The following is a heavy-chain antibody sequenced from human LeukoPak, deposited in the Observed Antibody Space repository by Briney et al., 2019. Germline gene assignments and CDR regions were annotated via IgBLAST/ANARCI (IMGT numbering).Heavy chain of an antibody. Sequence: GASVKVSCKASGYTFTSYGISWVRQAPGQGLEWMGWISAYNGNANYAQKLQGRVTMTTDTSTSTAYMELRSLRSDDTAVYYCARDPRPYYDFWSGYYYPDYWGQGTLVTVSS. V-gene: IGHV1-18*01. D-gene: IGHD3-3*01. J-gene: IGHJ4*02. CDR1: GYTFTSYG. CDR2: ISAYNGNA. CDR3: ARDPRPYYDFWSGYYYPDY.